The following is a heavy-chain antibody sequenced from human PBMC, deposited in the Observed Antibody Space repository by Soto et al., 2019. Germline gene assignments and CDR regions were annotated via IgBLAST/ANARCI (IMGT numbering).Heavy chain of an antibody. J-gene: IGHJ4*02. CDR2: ISGSGGST. V-gene: IGHV3-23*01. CDR1: GFTFSSYA. D-gene: IGHD3-16*02. CDR3: AKDQPVWGSYRHHQSFDY. Sequence: GSLRLSCAASGFTFSSYAMSWVRQAPGKGLEWVSAISGSGGSTYYADSVKGRFTISRDNSKNTLYLQMNSLRAEDTAVYYCAKDQPVWGSYRHHQSFDYWGQGTLVTVSS.